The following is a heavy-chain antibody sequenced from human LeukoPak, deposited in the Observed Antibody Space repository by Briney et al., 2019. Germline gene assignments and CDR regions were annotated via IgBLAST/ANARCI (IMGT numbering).Heavy chain of an antibody. D-gene: IGHD5-24*01. V-gene: IGHV3-7*01. CDR3: ATISAQTFDI. J-gene: IGHJ3*02. CDR2: IKPDGSDK. CDR1: GFSFRSHW. Sequence: GGSLRLSCVGSGFSFRSHWVNWVRQSPGKGLEWVANIKPDGSDKYYVDSARGRFTVSRDNAKNTAFLQMNSLRAEDTAIYYCATISAQTFDIWGQGTLVSVSS.